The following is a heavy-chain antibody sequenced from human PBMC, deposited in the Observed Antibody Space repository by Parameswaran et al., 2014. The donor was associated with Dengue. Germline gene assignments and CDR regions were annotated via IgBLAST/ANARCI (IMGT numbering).Heavy chain of an antibody. D-gene: IGHD2-15*01. J-gene: IGHJ4*02. CDR2: ISSSSSYI. Sequence: VRQMPGKGLEWVSSISSSSSYIYYADSVKGRFTISRDNAKNSLYLQMNSLRAEDTAVYYCARDQGGSCSPFDYWGQGTLVTVSS. CDR3: ARDQGGSCSPFDY. V-gene: IGHV3-21*01.